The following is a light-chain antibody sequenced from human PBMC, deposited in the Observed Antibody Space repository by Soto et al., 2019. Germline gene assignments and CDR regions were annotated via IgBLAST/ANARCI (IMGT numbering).Light chain of an antibody. Sequence: DIVMTQSPDSLAVSLGERATINCKSSQSVLYSSNNKNYLAWYQQKPGQPPKLLIYWASTRESGVPDRLSGSGSETDFTLTISSLQAEDVAVYYCQQYYSTPPYTFGQVTKLEIK. J-gene: IGKJ2*01. CDR1: QSVLYSSNNKNY. V-gene: IGKV4-1*01. CDR3: QQYYSTPPYT. CDR2: WAS.